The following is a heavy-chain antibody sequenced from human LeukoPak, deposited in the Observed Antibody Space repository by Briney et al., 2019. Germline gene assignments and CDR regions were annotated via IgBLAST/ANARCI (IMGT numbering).Heavy chain of an antibody. Sequence: SETLSLTCTVSGGSISSYYWSWIRQPVGKGLEWIGRIYTSGSTNYNPSLKSRVTMSVDTSKNQFSLKLSSVTAADTAVYYCARVVTFGALYYFDYWGQGTLVTVSS. CDR2: IYTSGST. CDR3: ARVVTFGALYYFDY. J-gene: IGHJ4*02. CDR1: GGSISSYY. V-gene: IGHV4-4*07. D-gene: IGHD3/OR15-3a*01.